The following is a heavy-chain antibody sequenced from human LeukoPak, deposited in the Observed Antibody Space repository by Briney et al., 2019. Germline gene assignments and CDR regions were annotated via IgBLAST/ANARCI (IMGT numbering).Heavy chain of an antibody. CDR3: TRDRSAVAGTGSSAHY. Sequence: AGGSLRLSCTASGFTFSDYAMSWVRQAPGKGLEWVVFIRSKTYGGTTDYAASVKGRFTISRDESKSIAYLQMNSLKTEDTAVYYCTRDRSAVAGTGSSAHYWGQGTLVTVSS. J-gene: IGHJ4*02. CDR2: IRSKTYGGTT. D-gene: IGHD6-19*01. V-gene: IGHV3-49*04. CDR1: GFTFSDYA.